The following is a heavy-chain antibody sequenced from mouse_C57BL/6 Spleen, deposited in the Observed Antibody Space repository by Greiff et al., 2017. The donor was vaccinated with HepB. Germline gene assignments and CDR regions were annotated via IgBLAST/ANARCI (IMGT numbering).Heavy chain of an antibody. V-gene: IGHV1-81*01. J-gene: IGHJ3*01. Sequence: QVQLQQSGAELARPGASVKLSCKASGYTFTSYGISWVKQRTGQGLEWIGEIYPRSGNTYYNEKFKGKATLTADKSSSTAYMELRSLTSEDSAVYFCANYYGNYRFAYWGQGTLVTVSA. CDR2: IYPRSGNT. D-gene: IGHD2-1*01. CDR3: ANYYGNYRFAY. CDR1: GYTFTSYG.